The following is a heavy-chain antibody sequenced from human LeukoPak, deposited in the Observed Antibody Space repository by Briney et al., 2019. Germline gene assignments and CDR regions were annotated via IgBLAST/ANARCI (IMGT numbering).Heavy chain of an antibody. Sequence: GGSLRLSCAASGFTFSSYAMHWVRQAPGKGLEWVAVMSYVGSNKYYADSVKGRFTISRDNSKNTLYLQMNSLRAEDTAVYYCAKHGLPLVVISAPLDYWGQGTLVTVAS. V-gene: IGHV3-30*04. CDR3: AKHGLPLVVISAPLDY. D-gene: IGHD2-15*01. CDR2: MSYVGSNK. J-gene: IGHJ4*02. CDR1: GFTFSSYA.